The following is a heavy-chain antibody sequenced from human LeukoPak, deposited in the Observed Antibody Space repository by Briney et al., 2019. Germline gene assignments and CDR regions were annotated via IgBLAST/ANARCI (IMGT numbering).Heavy chain of an antibody. CDR2: IYPGDSDT. CDR3: ARQSYSGYDPNAFDI. D-gene: IGHD5-12*01. V-gene: IGHV5-51*01. Sequence: GESLKISCKGSGYSFTSYWIGWVRQMPGKGLEWMGIIYPGDSDTRYSPSFQGQVTISADKSISTAYLQWSSLKASDTAMYYCARQSYSGYDPNAFDIWGQGTMVTVSS. J-gene: IGHJ3*02. CDR1: GYSFTSYW.